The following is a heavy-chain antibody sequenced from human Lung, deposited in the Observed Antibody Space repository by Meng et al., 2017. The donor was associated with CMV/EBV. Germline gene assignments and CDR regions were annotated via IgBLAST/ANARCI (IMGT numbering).Heavy chain of an antibody. D-gene: IGHD3-22*01. Sequence: SXTASGFSFDDYAMHWVRQPPGKGLEWVSGISWNSDNKGYADSVKGRFTISRDNARNSLYLQMNSLRTEDTAFYFCAKDDDYHDSSGYYSNWGQGTLVTVSS. V-gene: IGHV3-9*01. CDR1: GFSFDDYA. J-gene: IGHJ4*02. CDR3: AKDDDYHDSSGYYSN. CDR2: ISWNSDNK.